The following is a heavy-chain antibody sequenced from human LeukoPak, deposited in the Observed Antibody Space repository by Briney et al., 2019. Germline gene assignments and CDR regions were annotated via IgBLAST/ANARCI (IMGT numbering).Heavy chain of an antibody. CDR3: AQQVGYCSSGSCYFTY. CDR2: IYHSGST. J-gene: IGHJ1*01. D-gene: IGHD2-15*01. CDR1: GGSISSSNW. Sequence: SGTLSLTCAVSGGSISSSNWWSWVRQPPGKGLEWIGEIYHSGSTNYNPSLKSRVTISVDKSKNQFSLKLSSVTAADTAVYYCAQQVGYCSSGSCYFTYWGQGTLVTVSS. V-gene: IGHV4-4*02.